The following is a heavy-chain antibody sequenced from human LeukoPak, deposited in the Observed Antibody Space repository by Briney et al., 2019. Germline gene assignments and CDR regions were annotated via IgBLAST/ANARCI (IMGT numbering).Heavy chain of an antibody. CDR3: FTGSAYYYDS. J-gene: IGHJ5*01. D-gene: IGHD3-22*01. CDR2: TSPDGNEK. V-gene: IGHV3-30*01. Sequence: PGGSLRLSCAASGFTFSRYAMHWVRQAPGKGLEWVAVTSPDGNEKYYADSVKGRFTISRDNSKNTVLLQMNSLSTEDTAVYSCFTGSAYYYDSWGQGTLVTVSS. CDR1: GFTFSRYA.